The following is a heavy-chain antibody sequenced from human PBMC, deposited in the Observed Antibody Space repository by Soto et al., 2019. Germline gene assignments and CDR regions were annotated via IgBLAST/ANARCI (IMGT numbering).Heavy chain of an antibody. Sequence: QVQLVESGGGVVQPGGSLRLSCAASGFIFNNYAMHWVRQAPGKGLEWVAVIWYDGSNKYYADSVKGRFTISRDNSKNTLYLQMSSLRAEDTAVYYCASQMMTIGSFDYWGQGTLVTVSS. CDR1: GFIFNNYA. V-gene: IGHV3-30*04. D-gene: IGHD3-16*01. CDR3: ASQMMTIGSFDY. CDR2: IWYDGSNK. J-gene: IGHJ4*02.